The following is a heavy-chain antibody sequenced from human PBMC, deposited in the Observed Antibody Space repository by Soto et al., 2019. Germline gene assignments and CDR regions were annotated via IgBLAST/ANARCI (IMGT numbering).Heavy chain of an antibody. D-gene: IGHD3-9*01. J-gene: IGHJ4*02. CDR1: GFTFSSYA. CDR2: ISGSGGST. CDR3: AKVYYDSFTGYCYYFYS. Sequence: GGSLRLSCAASGFTFSSYAMSWVRQAPGKGLEWVSAISGSGGSTYYADSVKGRFTISRDNSKNTLYLQMNSLRAEDTAVYYCAKVYYDSFTGYCYYFYSRGQRSLVPVSS. V-gene: IGHV3-23*01.